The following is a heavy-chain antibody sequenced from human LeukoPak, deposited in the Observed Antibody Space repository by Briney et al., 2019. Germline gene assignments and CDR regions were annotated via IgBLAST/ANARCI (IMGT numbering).Heavy chain of an antibody. Sequence: GGSLRLSCAASGFTFSSYTMSWVRQAPGKGLEWVSAISGSGGSTYYADSVKGRFTISRDNSKNTLYVQMNSLRAEDTAVYYCSADIVVVVAVVWGQGTLVTVSS. V-gene: IGHV3-23*01. CDR3: SADIVVVVAVV. CDR2: ISGSGGST. J-gene: IGHJ4*02. CDR1: GFTFSSYT. D-gene: IGHD2-15*01.